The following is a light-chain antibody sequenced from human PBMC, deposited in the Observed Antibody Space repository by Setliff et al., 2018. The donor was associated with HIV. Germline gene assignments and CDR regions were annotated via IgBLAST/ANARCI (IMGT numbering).Light chain of an antibody. CDR2: DVS. CDR3: CSYTTSITYV. J-gene: IGLJ1*01. V-gene: IGLV2-14*03. CDR1: SSDIGGYNY. Sequence: QSALTQPASVSGSPGQSITIPCTGTSSDIGGYNYVSWYQQHPGKAPKLMIYDVSNRPSGVSDRFSGSKSGNTASLTISGLQAEDEADYYCCSYTTSITYVFGTGTKVTVL.